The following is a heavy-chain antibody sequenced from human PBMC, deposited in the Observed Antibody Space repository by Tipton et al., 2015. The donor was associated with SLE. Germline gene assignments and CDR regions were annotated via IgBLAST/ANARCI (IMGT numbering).Heavy chain of an antibody. CDR2: INQDGSET. Sequence: SLRLSCAASGFTFSSYAMHWVRQAPGKGLEPVANINQDGSETDYVDSVKGRFTISRDNAKNSLFLQMNSLRADDTAVYYCAGDSGEFGDLEDSFHIWGQGTTVTVS. V-gene: IGHV3-7*05. D-gene: IGHD3-10*01. J-gene: IGHJ3*02. CDR3: AGDSGEFGDLEDSFHI. CDR1: GFTFSSYA.